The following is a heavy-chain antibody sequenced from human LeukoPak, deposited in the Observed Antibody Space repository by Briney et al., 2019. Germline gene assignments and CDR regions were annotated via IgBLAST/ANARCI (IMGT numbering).Heavy chain of an antibody. CDR1: GFSVSSNY. V-gene: IGHV3-11*04. CDR2: IGSSGTTA. J-gene: IGHJ4*02. CDR3: ARDFSKYYFDY. Sequence: GGSLRLSCAASGFSVSSNYMSWVRQAPGKGLEWVSYIGSSGTTAYYADSVKGRFTISRDNAKNSLYLQMNSLRAEDTAVYYCARDFSKYYFDYWGQGTLVTVSS. D-gene: IGHD6-13*01.